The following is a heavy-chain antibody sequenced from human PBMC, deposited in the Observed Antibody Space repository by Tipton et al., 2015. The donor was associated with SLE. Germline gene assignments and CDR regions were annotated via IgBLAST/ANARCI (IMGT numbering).Heavy chain of an antibody. D-gene: IGHD3-3*01. Sequence: SLRLSCAASGFIFTNFAFGWVRQAPGKGLEWVSLTYARDVAYYADSVKGRFTISRDNSKSTLFLQMNSLRPEDTAVYYCARDLAIFGVVPFNYMDIWGKGTTVTVSS. J-gene: IGHJ6*03. CDR1: GFIFTNFA. CDR3: ARDLAIFGVVPFNYMDI. V-gene: IGHV3-23*03. CDR2: TYARDVA.